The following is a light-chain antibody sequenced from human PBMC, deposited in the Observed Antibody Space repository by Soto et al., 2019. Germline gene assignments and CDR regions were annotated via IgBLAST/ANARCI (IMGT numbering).Light chain of an antibody. Sequence: SVLTQPPSVSEAPGQRVTISCTGSSSNIGAGYEAHWYQQVPGTAPKLLIYENNNRPSGVPDRFSGSKSGTSASLAITGLQAEDEAEYDCQSYDSSLSGYVFGTGTKVTVL. J-gene: IGLJ1*01. CDR2: ENN. CDR3: QSYDSSLSGYV. V-gene: IGLV1-40*01. CDR1: SSNIGAGYE.